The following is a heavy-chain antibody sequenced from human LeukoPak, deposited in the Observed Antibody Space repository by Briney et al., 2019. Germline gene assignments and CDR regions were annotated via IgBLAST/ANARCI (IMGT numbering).Heavy chain of an antibody. CDR3: ARVGWGMDV. CDR2: ISGSGGST. Sequence: GGSLRLSCAASGFTFSSYAMSWVRQAPGKGLEWVSAISGSGGSTYYADSVKGRFTISRDNAKNSLYLQMNSLRAEDTAVYYCARVGWGMDVWGQGTTVTVSS. CDR1: GFTFSSYA. V-gene: IGHV3-23*01. J-gene: IGHJ6*02. D-gene: IGHD2-15*01.